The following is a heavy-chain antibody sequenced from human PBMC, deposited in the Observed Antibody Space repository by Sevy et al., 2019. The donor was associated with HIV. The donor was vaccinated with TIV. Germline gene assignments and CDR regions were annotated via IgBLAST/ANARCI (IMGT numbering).Heavy chain of an antibody. D-gene: IGHD3-10*01. CDR3: ARNLDYYASGPPDS. V-gene: IGHV3-21*01. J-gene: IGHJ4*02. CDR2: ISSGSNYK. Sequence: GGSLRLSCAASGFTFSYYNMNWVRQPPGKGLEWVSSISSGSNYKFYVDSVKGRFTISTDNAKDSLFLQMNSLRAEDTAVYYCARNLDYYASGPPDSWGRGTLVTVSS. CDR1: GFTFSYYN.